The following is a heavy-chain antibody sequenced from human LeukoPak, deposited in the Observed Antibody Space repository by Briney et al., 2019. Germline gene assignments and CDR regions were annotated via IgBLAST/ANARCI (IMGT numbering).Heavy chain of an antibody. CDR2: INSDGSST. D-gene: IGHD5-12*01. V-gene: IGHV3-74*01. CDR3: AKQSGYDPNFDY. Sequence: GGSLRLSCAASGFTFSSYWMHWVRQAPGKGLVWVSRINSDGSSTSYADSVKGRFTISRDNAKNTLYLQMNSLRAEDTAVYYCAKQSGYDPNFDYWGQGTLVTVSS. J-gene: IGHJ4*02. CDR1: GFTFSSYW.